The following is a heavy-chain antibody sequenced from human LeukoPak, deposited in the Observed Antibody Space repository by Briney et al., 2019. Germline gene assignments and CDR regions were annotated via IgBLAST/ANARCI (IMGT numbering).Heavy chain of an antibody. CDR3: ARGFYPDRTMIVVVVDY. Sequence: PGGSLRLSCVASGFIFSTYWMSWVRQAPGKGLEWVANIKQDGSEKYYVDPVKGRFTISRDNAKNSLYLQMNSLRAEDTAVYYCARGFYPDRTMIVVVVDYWGQGTLVTVSS. V-gene: IGHV3-7*03. CDR1: GFIFSTYW. J-gene: IGHJ4*02. CDR2: IKQDGSEK. D-gene: IGHD3-22*01.